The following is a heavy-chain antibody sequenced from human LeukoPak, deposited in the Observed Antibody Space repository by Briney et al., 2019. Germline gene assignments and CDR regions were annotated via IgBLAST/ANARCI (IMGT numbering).Heavy chain of an antibody. Sequence: ASVKVSCKASGYTFTSYDINWVRQATGQGLEGMGWMNPNSGNTGYAQKFQGRVTMTRNTSISTAYMELSSLRSEDTAVYYCARGWVVVAATPSSFDYWGQGTLVTVSS. CDR3: ARGWVVVAATPSSFDY. D-gene: IGHD2-15*01. CDR2: MNPNSGNT. CDR1: GYTFTSYD. V-gene: IGHV1-8*01. J-gene: IGHJ4*02.